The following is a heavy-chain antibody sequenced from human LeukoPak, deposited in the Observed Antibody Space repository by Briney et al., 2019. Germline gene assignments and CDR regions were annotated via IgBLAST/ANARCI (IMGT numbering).Heavy chain of an antibody. J-gene: IGHJ3*02. CDR3: AKGDCSSTSCYKSDAFDI. V-gene: IGHV3-30*18. Sequence: GGSLRLSCAASGFTFSSYVMHWVRQAPGKGLEWVAVISYDGSNKYYADSVKGRFTISRDNSKNTLYLQMNSLRAEDTAVYYCAKGDCSSTSCYKSDAFDIWGQGTMVTVSS. D-gene: IGHD2-2*02. CDR2: ISYDGSNK. CDR1: GFTFSSYV.